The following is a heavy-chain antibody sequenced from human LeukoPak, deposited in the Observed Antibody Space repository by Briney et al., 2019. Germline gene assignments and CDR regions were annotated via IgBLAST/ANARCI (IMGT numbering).Heavy chain of an antibody. D-gene: IGHD1-7*01. CDR3: ARAPPPRWNYVEYYYYYMDV. Sequence: ASVKVSCKASGYTFTSYDINWVRQATGQGLEWMGWMNPNSGNTGYAQKFQGRVTMTRNTSISTAYMELSSLRSEDTAVYYCARAPPPRWNYVEYYYYYMDVWGKGTTVTVSS. J-gene: IGHJ6*03. CDR2: MNPNSGNT. CDR1: GYTFTSYD. V-gene: IGHV1-8*01.